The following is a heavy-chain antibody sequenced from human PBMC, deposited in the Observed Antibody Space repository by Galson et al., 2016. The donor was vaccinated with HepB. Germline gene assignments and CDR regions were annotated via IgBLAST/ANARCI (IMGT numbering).Heavy chain of an antibody. V-gene: IGHV3-30*04. D-gene: IGHD2-2*01. Sequence: SLRLSCAASGFTFSSYAMHWVRQAPGKGLEWVAVISNDGSEKYYVDSVKGRFTISRDNAKNSLYVQMDSLRAEDTAVYFCARERFCSSATCYVGDAFHIGGQGTMVTVSS. CDR1: GFTFSSYA. J-gene: IGHJ3*02. CDR2: ISNDGSEK. CDR3: ARERFCSSATCYVGDAFHI.